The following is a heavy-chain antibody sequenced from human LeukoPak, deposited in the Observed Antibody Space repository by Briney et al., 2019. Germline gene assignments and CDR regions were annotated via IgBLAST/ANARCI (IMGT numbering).Heavy chain of an antibody. Sequence: PSETLSLTCAVYGGSFSGYYWSWIRQPPGKGLEWIGEINHSGSTNYNPSLKSRVTIPVDTSKNQFSLKLSSVTAADTAVYYCASPYCSSTSCHDTDDYWGQGTLVTVSS. CDR1: GGSFSGYY. V-gene: IGHV4-34*01. CDR2: INHSGST. J-gene: IGHJ4*02. D-gene: IGHD2-2*01. CDR3: ASPYCSSTSCHDTDDY.